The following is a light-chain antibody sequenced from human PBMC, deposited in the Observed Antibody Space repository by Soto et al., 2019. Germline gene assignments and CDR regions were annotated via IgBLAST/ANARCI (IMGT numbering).Light chain of an antibody. V-gene: IGLV2-14*01. J-gene: IGLJ1*01. CDR2: EVS. Sequence: QSALTQPASVSGSPGQSITISCTGSTSDVGAYNYVSWYKHHPGQAPQLMSYEVSNRPSGVSIRFSGSKSGNTASLTISGLQADDEGDYYCSSKTSISSPFFFVTGTKVTVL. CDR1: TSDVGAYNY. CDR3: SSKTSISSPFF.